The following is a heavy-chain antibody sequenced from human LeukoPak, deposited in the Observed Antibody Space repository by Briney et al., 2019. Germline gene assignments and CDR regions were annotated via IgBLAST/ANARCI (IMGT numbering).Heavy chain of an antibody. V-gene: IGHV3-74*01. CDR3: ASEYYYDSSGYSAFDY. CDR2: INSDGSST. Sequence: GGSLRLSCAASVFTFSSYWMHLVRQAPGKGLVWVSRINSDGSSTSYADSVKGRFTISRDNAKNTLYLQMNSLRAEDTAVYYCASEYYYDSSGYSAFDYWGQGTLVTVSS. J-gene: IGHJ4*02. D-gene: IGHD3-22*01. CDR1: VFTFSSYW.